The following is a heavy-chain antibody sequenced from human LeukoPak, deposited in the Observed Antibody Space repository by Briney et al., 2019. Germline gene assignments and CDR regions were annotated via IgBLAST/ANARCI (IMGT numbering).Heavy chain of an antibody. D-gene: IGHD5-18*01. V-gene: IGHV3-13*01. J-gene: IGHJ6*03. CDR3: ARGGDFGYSYGGYYYMDV. CDR1: GFAFSNYD. CDR2: IGTAGDT. Sequence: GGSLRPFCAASGFAFSNYDMHWVRHATGKRLEWVSTIGTAGDTYYLDSVKGRFTISRENAKNSLYLQMNSLTAGDTAVYYCARGGDFGYSYGGYYYMDVWGKGTTVSVSS.